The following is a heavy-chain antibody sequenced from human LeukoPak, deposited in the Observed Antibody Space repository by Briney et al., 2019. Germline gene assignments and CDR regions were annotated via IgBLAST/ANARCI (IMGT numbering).Heavy chain of an antibody. D-gene: IGHD6-19*01. V-gene: IGHV1-2*02. CDR2: INPNSGGT. CDR1: GYTFTGYY. CDR3: ARDYDGIAVAVFEN. J-gene: IGHJ4*02. Sequence: GASVKVSCKASGYTFTGYYMHCVRQAPGQGLEWMGWINPNSGGTNYAQKFQGRVTMTRDTSISTAYMELSRLRSDDTAVYYCARDYDGIAVAVFENWGQGTLVTVSS.